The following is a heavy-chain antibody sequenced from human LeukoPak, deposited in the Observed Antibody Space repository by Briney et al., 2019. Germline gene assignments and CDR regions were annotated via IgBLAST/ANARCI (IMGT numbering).Heavy chain of an antibody. Sequence: GGSLRLSCAASGFTFSIYAMSWVRQAPGKGLEWVSTISGSGDNTYYAESVKGRFTISRDNSKNRLYLKMNSLRAEDTAVYYCAKESTVTPGSVNWFDPWGQGTLLTVSS. D-gene: IGHD4-17*01. V-gene: IGHV3-23*01. J-gene: IGHJ5*02. CDR3: AKESTVTPGSVNWFDP. CDR2: ISGSGDNT. CDR1: GFTFSIYA.